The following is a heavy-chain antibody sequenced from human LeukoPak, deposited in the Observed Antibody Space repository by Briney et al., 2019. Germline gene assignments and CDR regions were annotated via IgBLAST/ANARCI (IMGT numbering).Heavy chain of an antibody. CDR2: ISSSGSTI. CDR1: GFTFSSYE. CDR3: ARALASGYDLDY. J-gene: IGHJ4*02. Sequence: GGSLRLSCAASGFTFSSYEMNWVRQAPGKGLEWVSYISSSGSTIYYADSVKGRFTISRDNAKNSLYLQMNSLRAEDTAVYYCARALASGYDLDYWGQGTLVTVSS. D-gene: IGHD5-12*01. V-gene: IGHV3-48*03.